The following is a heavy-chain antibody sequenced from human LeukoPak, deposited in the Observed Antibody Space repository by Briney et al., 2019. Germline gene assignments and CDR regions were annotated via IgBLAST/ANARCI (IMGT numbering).Heavy chain of an antibody. Sequence: GGSLRLSCAASGFTFSSYAMSWVRQAPGKGLEWVSAISGSGGSTYYADSVKGRFTISRDNAKNSLYLQMNSLRAEDTAVYYCARVGYGSGSYGLWFDPWGQGTLVTVSS. V-gene: IGHV3-23*01. CDR1: GFTFSSYA. CDR2: ISGSGGST. CDR3: ARVGYGSGSYGLWFDP. J-gene: IGHJ5*02. D-gene: IGHD3-10*01.